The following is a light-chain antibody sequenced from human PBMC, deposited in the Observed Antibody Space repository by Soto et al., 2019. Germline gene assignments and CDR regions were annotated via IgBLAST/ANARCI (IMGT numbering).Light chain of an antibody. V-gene: IGLV2-8*01. CDR3: SSYAGSNSYV. CDR2: EVS. CDR1: SSDVGGYNY. Sequence: QSVLTQPPSASGSPGQSVTISCTGTSSDVGGYNYVSWYQQHPGKAPKLMIYEVSKRPSGVPDRLSGSKSGNTASLTVSGLLAEDEADYYCSSYAGSNSYVFGTGTKVTVL. J-gene: IGLJ1*01.